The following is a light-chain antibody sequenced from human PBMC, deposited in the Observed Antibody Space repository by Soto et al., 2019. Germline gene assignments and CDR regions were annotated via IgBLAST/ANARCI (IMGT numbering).Light chain of an antibody. V-gene: IGKV3-20*01. CDR2: DAS. CDR3: PHFVILPLS. J-gene: IGKJ4*01. Sequence: EIVLTQSPGTLSLSPGERVTLSCRASQSVSSSRLAWYQQKPGQAPRLLIYDASTRATGIPEGFIGSGCGGAFDLTIERLGTGGFAVYYRPHFVILPLSFGGGTKVEIK. CDR1: QSVSSSR.